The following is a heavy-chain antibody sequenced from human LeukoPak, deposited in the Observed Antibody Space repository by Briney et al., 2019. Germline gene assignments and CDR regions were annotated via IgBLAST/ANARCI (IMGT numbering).Heavy chain of an antibody. J-gene: IGHJ4*02. Sequence: PGGSLRLSCAASGFTFSSYSMNWVRQAPGKGLEWVSSISSSGSYIYYADSVKGRFTISRDNAKNSLYLQMNSLRAEDTAVYYCARGHCSGGSCYSVDYWGQGTLVTVSS. D-gene: IGHD2-15*01. CDR1: GFTFSSYS. V-gene: IGHV3-21*01. CDR3: ARGHCSGGSCYSVDY. CDR2: ISSSGSYI.